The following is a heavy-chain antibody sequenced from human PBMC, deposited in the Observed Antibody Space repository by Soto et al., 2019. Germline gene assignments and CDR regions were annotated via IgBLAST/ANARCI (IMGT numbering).Heavy chain of an antibody. CDR1: SGSISSYY. J-gene: IGHJ3*02. Sequence: PSETLSLTCTVSSGSISSYYWSWIRQPAGKGLEWIGRIYTSGSTNYNPSLKSRVTMSVDTSKNQFSLNLSSVTAAADTAVYYCARDRITLANDAFDIWGQGTMVIVSS. D-gene: IGHD3-10*01. CDR2: IYTSGST. CDR3: ARDRITLANDAFDI. V-gene: IGHV4-4*07.